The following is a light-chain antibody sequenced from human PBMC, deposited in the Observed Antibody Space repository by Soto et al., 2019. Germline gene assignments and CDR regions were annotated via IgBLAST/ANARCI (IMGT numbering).Light chain of an antibody. CDR1: HSINNY. CDR3: QQSYSTRGT. CDR2: AAS. J-gene: IGKJ2*01. Sequence: IQMTQSPSSLSASVGDRVIITCRSDHSINNYLNWYQQRPGKVPKLLIYAASTLQSGVPSRFRGSGSGRVFTLTINSLQPEDFATYDGQQSYSTRGTFGRGTRVDI. V-gene: IGKV1-39*01.